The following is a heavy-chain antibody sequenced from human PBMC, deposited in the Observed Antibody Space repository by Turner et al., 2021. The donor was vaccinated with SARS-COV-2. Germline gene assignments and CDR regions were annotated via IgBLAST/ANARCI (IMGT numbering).Heavy chain of an antibody. CDR1: GFTFSSYG. CDR3: ARAGWDLLPFDAFDI. D-gene: IGHD1-26*01. CDR2: IWYDGSNK. V-gene: IGHV3-33*01. Sequence: QVQLVESGGGVVQPGRSLRLSCAASGFTFSSYGMHWVRQAPGKGLEWVAVIWYDGSNKYYADSVKGRFTISRDNSKNTLYLQMNSLRAEDTAVYYCARAGWDLLPFDAFDIWGQGTMVTISS. J-gene: IGHJ3*02.